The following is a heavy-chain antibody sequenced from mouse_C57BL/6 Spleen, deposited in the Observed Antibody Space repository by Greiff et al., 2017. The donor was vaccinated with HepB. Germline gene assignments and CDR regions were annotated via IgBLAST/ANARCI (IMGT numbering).Heavy chain of an antibody. CDR2: IYPGGGYT. J-gene: IGHJ4*01. CDR1: GYTFTNYW. Sequence: QVQLQQSGAELVRPGTSVKMSCKASGYTFTNYWIGWAKQRPGHGLEWIGDIYPGGGYTNYNEKFKGKATLTADKSSSTAYMQFSSLTSEDSSIYYCARGDSSYAMDYWGQGTSVTVSS. CDR3: ARGDSSYAMDY. V-gene: IGHV1-63*01.